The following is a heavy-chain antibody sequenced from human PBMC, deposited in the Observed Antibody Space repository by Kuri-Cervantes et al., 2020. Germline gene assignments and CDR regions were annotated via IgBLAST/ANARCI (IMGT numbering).Heavy chain of an antibody. CDR2: ISDRGGSS. CDR1: GFTFSDHY. CDR3: AKVPSTIYIAAAGPFDP. D-gene: IGHD6-13*01. J-gene: IGHJ5*02. V-gene: IGHV3-23*01. Sequence: GESLKISCAASGFTFSDHYMDWVRQAPGQGLEWVSTISDRGGSSYYADSVKGRFTISRDNSKNTLYLQMNSLRAEDTAVYYCAKVPSTIYIAAAGPFDPWGQGTRVTVSS.